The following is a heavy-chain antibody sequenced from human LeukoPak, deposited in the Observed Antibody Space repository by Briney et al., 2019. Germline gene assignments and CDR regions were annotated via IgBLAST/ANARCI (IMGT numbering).Heavy chain of an antibody. Sequence: GGSLGLSCAASGFAVSSNFMNWVRQAPGKGLEWVSVIYTGGGSDYADSVKGRFTVSRDNSKNTLFLQMNSLRAEDTAVYYCARAFYDILTGYPYDAFDTWGQGTMVTVSS. V-gene: IGHV3-66*02. J-gene: IGHJ3*02. D-gene: IGHD3-9*01. CDR2: IYTGGGS. CDR1: GFAVSSNF. CDR3: ARAFYDILTGYPYDAFDT.